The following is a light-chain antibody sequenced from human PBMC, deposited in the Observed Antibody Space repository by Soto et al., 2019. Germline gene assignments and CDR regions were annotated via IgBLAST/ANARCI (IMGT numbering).Light chain of an antibody. J-gene: IGKJ1*01. CDR1: QSVGTY. Sequence: DIQVTQSPYSLSSSVGARVTITCRASQSVGTYLNWYRHKPGKAPTLLIYGVSSLHSGVPSRFSGSGSETEFTLTISSLQPEDFATYYCPESSSNPRTSGQGAKVAIK. CDR3: PESSSNPRT. V-gene: IGKV1-39*01. CDR2: GVS.